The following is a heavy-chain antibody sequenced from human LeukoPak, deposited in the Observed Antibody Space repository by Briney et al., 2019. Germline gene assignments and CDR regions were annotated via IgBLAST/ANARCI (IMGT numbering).Heavy chain of an antibody. D-gene: IGHD3-22*01. CDR1: GFTFDDYA. V-gene: IGHV3-9*01. CDR3: ARGYYDSSGYYYLDY. CDR2: ISWNSGSI. Sequence: GRSLRLSCAASGFTFDDYAMHWVRQAPGKGLEWVSRISWNSGSIGYADSVKGRFTISRDNAKNSLYLQMNSLRAEDTAVYYCARGYYDSSGYYYLDYWGQGTLVTVSS. J-gene: IGHJ4*02.